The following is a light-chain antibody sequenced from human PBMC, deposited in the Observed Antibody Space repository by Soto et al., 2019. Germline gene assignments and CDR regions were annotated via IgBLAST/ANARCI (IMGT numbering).Light chain of an antibody. V-gene: IGKV3-11*01. CDR1: QSIGGY. J-gene: IGKJ4*01. Sequence: IVLTQSPATLSLSPGEGATLSCRASQSIGGYVAWFQQKPGQAPRLVIYDVSNRAVGIPARFSGSASGTDYTLTISSLEPEDFAVYYCQQRSAWPLTFGGGTKVEI. CDR2: DVS. CDR3: QQRSAWPLT.